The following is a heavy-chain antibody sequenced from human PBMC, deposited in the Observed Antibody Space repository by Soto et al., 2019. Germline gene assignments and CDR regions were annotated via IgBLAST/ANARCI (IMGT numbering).Heavy chain of an antibody. D-gene: IGHD2-2*01. CDR2: RYSDGRS. Sequence: GGSLRLSCAGSGFTVSISYMTWVRQVPGKGLEWVSIRYSDGRSYHAESVKGRFTISTDDSENTLYLQMSSLRAEDTAVYYCAKRKYCSSTTCFDYWGQGTQVTVSS. J-gene: IGHJ4*02. CDR3: AKRKYCSSTTCFDY. V-gene: IGHV3-66*01. CDR1: GFTVSISY.